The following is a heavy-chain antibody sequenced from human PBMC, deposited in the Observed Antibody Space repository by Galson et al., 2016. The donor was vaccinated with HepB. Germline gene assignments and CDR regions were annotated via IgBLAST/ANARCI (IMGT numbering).Heavy chain of an antibody. CDR2: IYYSGRT. D-gene: IGHD3-22*01. J-gene: IGHJ6*02. CDR1: GASISGYY. Sequence: ETLSLTCTVSGASISGYYLSWIRQPPGKGLEWIGYIYYSGRTNYNPSLKSRVTISVDTFKNQFSLRLSSVTAADTAVYYCARRSGYLDTYYYYGMDVWGQGTTVIVS. V-gene: IGHV4-59*01. CDR3: ARRSGYLDTYYYYGMDV.